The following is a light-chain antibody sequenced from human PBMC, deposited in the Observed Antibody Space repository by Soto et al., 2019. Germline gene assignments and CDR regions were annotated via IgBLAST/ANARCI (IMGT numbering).Light chain of an antibody. V-gene: IGLV3-21*02. CDR3: QVWDSSSDHYV. Sequence: SYELTQPLSVSVAPGQTARITCGGNNIGSESVHWYQQKPGQAPVLVVYDDGDRPSGIPERFSGSNSGNTATLTISRVEAGDEADYYCQVWDSSSDHYVFGTGTKVTVL. CDR1: NIGSES. CDR2: DDG. J-gene: IGLJ1*01.